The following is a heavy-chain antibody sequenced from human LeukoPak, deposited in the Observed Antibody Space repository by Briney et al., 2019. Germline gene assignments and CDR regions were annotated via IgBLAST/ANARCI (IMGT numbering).Heavy chain of an antibody. Sequence: ASVKVSCKASGYTFTSYYMHWVRQAPGQGLEWMGMINPSGGSTSYAQKFQGRVTMTRDTSTSTVYMELSSLRSEDTALYYCARVALPNYYDSSGRFDYWGQGTLVTVSS. V-gene: IGHV1-46*01. CDR1: GYTFTSYY. D-gene: IGHD3-22*01. J-gene: IGHJ4*02. CDR2: INPSGGST. CDR3: ARVALPNYYDSSGRFDY.